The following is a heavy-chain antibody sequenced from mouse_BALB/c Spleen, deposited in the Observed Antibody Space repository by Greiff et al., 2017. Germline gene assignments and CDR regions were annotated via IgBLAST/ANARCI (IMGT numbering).Heavy chain of an antibody. CDR3: ARGITTVVDYFDY. V-gene: IGHV1-4*02. D-gene: IGHD1-1*01. CDR2: INPSSGYT. CDR1: GYTFTSYT. J-gene: IGHJ2*01. Sequence: QVQLQQSAAELARPGASVKMSCKASGYTFTSYTMHWVKQRPGQGLEWIGYINPSSGYTEYNQKFKDKTTLTADKSSSTAYMQLSSLTSDDSAVYYCARGITTVVDYFDYWGQGTTLTVSS.